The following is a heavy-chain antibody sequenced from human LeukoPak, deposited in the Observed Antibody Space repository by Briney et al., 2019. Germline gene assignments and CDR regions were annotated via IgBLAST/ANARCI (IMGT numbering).Heavy chain of an antibody. CDR1: GFTVSSNY. V-gene: IGHV3-53*01. CDR2: IYYGGRT. D-gene: IGHD4-17*01. Sequence: GWAVRLSCAASGFTVSSNYMSWVRQAPGKGLEWVAIIYYGGRTYYAGSVKGRFTISRDNSKNTLYHQMNSLRAENTAVYYGAREPRTSTVTTIGYWGQGTLVTVSS. J-gene: IGHJ4*02. CDR3: AREPRTSTVTTIGY.